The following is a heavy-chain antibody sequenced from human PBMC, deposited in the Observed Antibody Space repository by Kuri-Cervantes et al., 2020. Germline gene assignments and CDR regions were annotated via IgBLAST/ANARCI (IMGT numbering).Heavy chain of an antibody. V-gene: IGHV4-61*02. CDR1: GVSVSSGNYY. CDR2: IYTSGST. J-gene: IGHJ6*03. CDR3: ARVGYSYGYDYYYYMDV. Sequence: SETLSLTCTVSGVSVSSGNYYWSWIRQPPGEGLEWIGRIYTSGSTNYNPSLKSRVTISVDKSKNQFSLKLSSVTAADTAVYYCARVGYSYGYDYYYYMDVWGKGTTVTVSS. D-gene: IGHD5-18*01.